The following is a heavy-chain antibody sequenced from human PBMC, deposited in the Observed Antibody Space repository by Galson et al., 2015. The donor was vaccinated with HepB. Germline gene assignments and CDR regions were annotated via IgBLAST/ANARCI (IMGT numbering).Heavy chain of an antibody. V-gene: IGHV3-33*01. J-gene: IGHJ4*02. CDR3: ARGRTTGSYYSHSDS. CDR1: GFTFSTYG. D-gene: IGHD1-26*01. Sequence: SLRLSCAASGFTFSTYGMHWVRQAPGQGLEWVAVMWYDGSNEYYADSVKGRFTISRDNSKNTLYLQMNSLRAEDTAGYYCARGRTTGSYYSHSDSWGQGTLVTVSS. CDR2: MWYDGSNE.